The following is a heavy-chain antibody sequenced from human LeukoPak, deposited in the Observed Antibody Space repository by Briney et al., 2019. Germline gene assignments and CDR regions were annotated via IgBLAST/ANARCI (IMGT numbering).Heavy chain of an antibody. J-gene: IGHJ4*02. CDR2: INHSGST. CDR3: ARPPLATGYSSGWRRFFDY. CDR1: GGSFSGYY. V-gene: IGHV4-34*01. D-gene: IGHD6-19*01. Sequence: SETLSLTCAVYGGSFSGYYWSWIRQPPGKGLEWIGEINHSGSTNYNPSLKSRVTISVDTSKNQFSLKLSSVTAADTAVYYCARPPLATGYSSGWRRFFDYWGQGTLVTVSS.